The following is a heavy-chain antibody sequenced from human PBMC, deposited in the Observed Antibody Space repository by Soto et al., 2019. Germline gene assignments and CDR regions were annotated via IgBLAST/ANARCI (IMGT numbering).Heavy chain of an antibody. CDR1: GDTFTGHS. CDR2: ITPMFGTT. J-gene: IGHJ6*02. D-gene: IGHD1-26*01. V-gene: IGHV1-69*01. CDR3: ARLRLEPEGANLTLMFGLDV. Sequence: QVQLVQSGAEVKKPGSSVRVSCKASGDTFTGHSISWVRQAPAQGLEWLGVITPMFGTTNYSPKFQGRVTITVDDTASTAFLDLTSLKSGDTAVYYCARLRLEPEGANLTLMFGLDVWGQGTRVSVSS.